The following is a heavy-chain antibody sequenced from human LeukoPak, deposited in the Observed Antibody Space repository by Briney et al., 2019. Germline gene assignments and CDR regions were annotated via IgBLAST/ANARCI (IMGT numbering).Heavy chain of an antibody. J-gene: IGHJ4*02. V-gene: IGHV1-46*01. CDR1: GYTFTSYY. CDR2: INPSGGST. Sequence: GASVKVSCKASGYTFTSYYMHWVRQAPGQGLEWMGIINPSGGSTSYAQKFQGRVTMTRDTSTSTVYMELSSLRSEDTAVYYCARVLTYYDILTGYSTYYFDYWGQGTLVTVSP. D-gene: IGHD3-9*01. CDR3: ARVLTYYDILTGYSTYYFDY.